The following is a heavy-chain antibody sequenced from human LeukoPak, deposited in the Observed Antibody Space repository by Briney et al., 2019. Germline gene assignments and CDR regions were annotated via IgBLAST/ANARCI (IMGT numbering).Heavy chain of an antibody. D-gene: IGHD4-17*01. CDR3: AREVTTVTYYYYYGMDV. CDR2: IWYDGSNK. V-gene: IGHV3-33*01. J-gene: IGHJ6*02. CDR1: GFTFSSYG. Sequence: GRSLRLSCAASGFTFSSYGMHWVRQAPGKGLEWVAVIWYDGSNKYYADSVKGRFTISRDNSKNTLYLQMNSLRAEDTAVYYCAREVTTVTYYYYYGMDVWGQGTTVTVSS.